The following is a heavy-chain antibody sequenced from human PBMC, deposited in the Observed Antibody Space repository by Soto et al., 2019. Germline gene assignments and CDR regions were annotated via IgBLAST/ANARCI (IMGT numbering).Heavy chain of an antibody. D-gene: IGHD2-15*01. CDR3: ARDLGGSYYYYGMDV. CDR2: ISYDGSNK. J-gene: IGHJ6*02. V-gene: IGHV3-30-3*01. CDR1: GFTFSSYA. Sequence: QVQLVESGGGVVQPGRSLRLSCAASGFTFSSYAMHWVRQAPGKGLEWVAVISYDGSNKYYADSVKGRFTISRDNSKNTLYLQMNRLRAEDTAVYYCARDLGGSYYYYGMDVWGQGTTVTVSS.